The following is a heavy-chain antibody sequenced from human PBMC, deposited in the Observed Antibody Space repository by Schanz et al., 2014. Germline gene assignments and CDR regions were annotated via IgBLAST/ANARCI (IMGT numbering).Heavy chain of an antibody. D-gene: IGHD1-26*01. V-gene: IGHV1-69*09. CDR3: ARDKGQSGGGMDV. J-gene: IGHJ6*02. CDR2: FIPLLGVA. Sequence: QVQLVQSGAEVKKPGASVKVYCKASGYTFTTYYLHWVRQAPGQGLEWMGRFIPLLGVADYAQKFQGKLTIAADKSTATSYMELTSLRSGDTAVYYCARDKGQSGGGMDVWGQGTAVIVSS. CDR1: GYTFTTYY.